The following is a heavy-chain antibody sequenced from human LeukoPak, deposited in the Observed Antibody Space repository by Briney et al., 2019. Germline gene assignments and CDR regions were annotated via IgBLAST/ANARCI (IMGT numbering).Heavy chain of an antibody. CDR3: ARGRLRFSTNWFDP. V-gene: IGHV3-21*01. J-gene: IGHJ5*02. CDR2: ISSSSSYI. D-gene: IGHD3-3*01. Sequence: GGSLRLSCAASGFTFSSYSMNWVRQAPGKGLEWVSFISSSSSYIYYADSVKGRFTISRDNAKNSLYLQMNSLRAEDTAVYYCARGRLRFSTNWFDPWGQGTLVTVSS. CDR1: GFTFSSYS.